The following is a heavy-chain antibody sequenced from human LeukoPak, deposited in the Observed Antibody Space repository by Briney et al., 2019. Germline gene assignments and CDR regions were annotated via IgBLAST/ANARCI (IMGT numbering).Heavy chain of an antibody. CDR1: SGSISSTTW. D-gene: IGHD3-10*01. CDR2: IYHSGST. V-gene: IGHV4-4*02. Sequence: SETLSLTCAVPSGSISSTTWWSWVRQPPGKGLEWIGEIYHSGSTNYNPSLKSRVTISVDKSKNQFSLKLSSVTAADTAVYYCAREGITMVRGVIRKGGYLDYWGQGTLVTVSS. CDR3: AREGITMVRGVIRKGGYLDY. J-gene: IGHJ4*02.